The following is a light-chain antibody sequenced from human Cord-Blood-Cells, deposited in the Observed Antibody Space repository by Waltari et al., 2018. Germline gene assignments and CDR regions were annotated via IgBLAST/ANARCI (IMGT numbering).Light chain of an antibody. V-gene: IGKV1-39*01. Sequence: DIQMTQSPSSLSVSVGDRVTITCQASQDISNYLNWYQQKPGKAPKLLIYAASSLQSGVPSRFSGSGSGTDFTLTISSLQPEDFATYYCQQSYSTPITFGQGTRLEIK. CDR2: AAS. CDR1: QDISNY. CDR3: QQSYSTPIT. J-gene: IGKJ5*01.